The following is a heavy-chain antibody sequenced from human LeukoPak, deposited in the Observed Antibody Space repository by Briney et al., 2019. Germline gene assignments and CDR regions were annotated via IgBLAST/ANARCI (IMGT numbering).Heavy chain of an antibody. V-gene: IGHV1-69*05. CDR3: AREEEIYGGPPDY. D-gene: IGHD4-23*01. Sequence: SVKVSCKASGGTFSSYAISWVRQAPGQGLEWMGGIIPIFGTANYAQKFQGRVTITTDESTSTAYMELSSLRSEDTAVYYCAREEEIYGGPPDYWGQGTLVTVSS. CDR2: IIPIFGTA. J-gene: IGHJ4*02. CDR1: GGTFSSYA.